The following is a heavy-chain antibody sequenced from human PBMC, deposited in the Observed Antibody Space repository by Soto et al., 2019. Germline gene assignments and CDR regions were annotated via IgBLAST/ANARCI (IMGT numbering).Heavy chain of an antibody. CDR1: GFAFRWFG. Sequence: GGSLRLSCAGSGFAFRWFGMNWVRQAPGKGLEWVARISNDGSNEYYVDSVKGRFTISRDNSKNTLYLQMDSLRAEDTAVYYCAKGEVRGIIPSYFDYWGLGTLVTVSS. CDR3: AKGEVRGIIPSYFDY. J-gene: IGHJ4*02. CDR2: ISNDGSNE. D-gene: IGHD3-10*01. V-gene: IGHV3-30*18.